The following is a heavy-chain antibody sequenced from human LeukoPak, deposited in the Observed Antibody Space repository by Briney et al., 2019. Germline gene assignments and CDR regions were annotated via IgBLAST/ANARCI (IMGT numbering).Heavy chain of an antibody. J-gene: IGHJ3*02. CDR1: GFTFSRYA. V-gene: IGHV3-33*01. D-gene: IGHD3-10*01. CDR2: MWHVGSNE. Sequence: PGGSLRLSCAASGFTFSRYAIHWVRQAPGKGLEWVAVMWHVGSNEYYADSVKGRFTISRDDSANTVYLQMNSLRAEDTAVYYCARIRKPNPYYYGSGRYSKGDGDAFDIWGQGTMVTVSS. CDR3: ARIRKPNPYYYGSGRYSKGDGDAFDI.